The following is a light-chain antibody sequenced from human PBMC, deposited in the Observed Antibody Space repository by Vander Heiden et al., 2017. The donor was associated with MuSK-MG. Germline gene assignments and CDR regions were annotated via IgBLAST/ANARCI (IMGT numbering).Light chain of an antibody. CDR1: SLRSYY. Sequence: SSELTQDPAVSVALGQTVRITCQGDSLRSYYASWYQQKPGQAPVLVIYGKNNRHSGSPDRFSGSSSGNTASLTITVAQAEDEADDYCNSRDSSGNHLRVFGTGTKVTVL. CDR2: GKN. J-gene: IGLJ1*01. CDR3: NSRDSSGNHLRV. V-gene: IGLV3-19*01.